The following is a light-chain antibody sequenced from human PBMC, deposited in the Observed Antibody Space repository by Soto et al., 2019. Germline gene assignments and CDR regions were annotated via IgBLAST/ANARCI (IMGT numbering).Light chain of an antibody. V-gene: IGKV3-20*01. CDR2: GAS. J-gene: IGKJ2*01. CDR3: QQYSSSPSVYT. CDR1: QSVSSSY. Sequence: EIVLTQSPGTLSLSPGERATLSCRASQSVSSSYLAWYQQKPGQAPRLLIYGASSRATGIPDRYSGSGSGTDLTLTISRLEPEDSAVYYCQQYSSSPSVYTFGQGTKLEIK.